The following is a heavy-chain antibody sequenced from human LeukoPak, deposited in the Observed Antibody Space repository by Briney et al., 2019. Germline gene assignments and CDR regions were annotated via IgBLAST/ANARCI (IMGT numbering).Heavy chain of an antibody. CDR3: ARDGWYDILTGYPI. CDR2: IYYSGST. CDR1: GGSISSGGYY. Sequence: SETLSLTCTVSGGSISSGGYYWSWIRQHPGKGLEWIGYIYYSGSTYYNPSLKSRVTISVDTSKNQFSLELSSVTAADTAVYYCARDGWYDILTGYPIWGQGTMVTVSS. J-gene: IGHJ3*02. V-gene: IGHV4-31*03. D-gene: IGHD3-9*01.